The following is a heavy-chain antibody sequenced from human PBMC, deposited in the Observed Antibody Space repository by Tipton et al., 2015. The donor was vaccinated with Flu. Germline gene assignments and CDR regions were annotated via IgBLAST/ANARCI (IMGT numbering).Heavy chain of an antibody. CDR1: GDTFSKYV. CDR2: IVPIFAIA. Sequence: QLVQSGAEVKKSGSSVKVSCKASGDTFSKYVISWVRQAPGQGLEWMGGIVPIFAIAKYAQKFQGRVTITADESTSTVYMDLVSLRSEDTAVYYCARAVGSSSSYWGQGTLVTVSS. CDR3: ARAVGSSSSY. V-gene: IGHV1-69*01. J-gene: IGHJ4*02. D-gene: IGHD6-6*01.